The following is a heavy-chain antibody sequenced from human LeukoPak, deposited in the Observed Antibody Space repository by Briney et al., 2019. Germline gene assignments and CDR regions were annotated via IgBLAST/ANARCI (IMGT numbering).Heavy chain of an antibody. V-gene: IGHV4-39*07. CDR3: ARTATVTNPFDY. J-gene: IGHJ4*02. D-gene: IGHD4-17*01. Sequence: KTSETLSLTCTVSGGSINSSSYYWGWIRQPPGKGLEWIGSIYYSGSTYYNPSLKSRVTISVDTSKNQFSLKPSSVTAADTAVYYCARTATVTNPFDYWGQGTLVTVSS. CDR2: IYYSGST. CDR1: GGSINSSSYY.